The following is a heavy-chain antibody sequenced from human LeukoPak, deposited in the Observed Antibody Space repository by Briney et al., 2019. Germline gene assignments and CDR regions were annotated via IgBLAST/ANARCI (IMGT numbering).Heavy chain of an antibody. D-gene: IGHD3-10*01. CDR2: IKQDGSAK. J-gene: IGHJ4*02. V-gene: IGHV3-7*01. CDR1: GFTFSSYW. CDR3: ARDDVLLWFGELFTNYFDY. Sequence: GGSLRLSCAASGFTFSSYWMSWVRQAPGEGLEWVANIKQDGSAKYYVDSVKGRFTISRDNAKNSLYLQMNSLRAEDTAVYYCARDDVLLWFGELFTNYFDYWGQGTLVTVSS.